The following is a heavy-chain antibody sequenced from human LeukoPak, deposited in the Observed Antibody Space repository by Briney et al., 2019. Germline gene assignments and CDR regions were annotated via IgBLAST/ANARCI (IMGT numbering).Heavy chain of an antibody. V-gene: IGHV4-59*08. CDR2: IYYSGST. CDR3: ARLKDYYDSSGYYYGSFDY. CDR1: GGSISSYY. D-gene: IGHD3-22*01. Sequence: SETLSLTCTVSGGSISSYYWSWIRQPPGKGLEWIGYIYYSGSTNYNPSLKSRVTISVDTSKNQFSLKLSSVTAADTAVYYCARLKDYYDSSGYYYGSFDYWGQGTLVTVSP. J-gene: IGHJ4*02.